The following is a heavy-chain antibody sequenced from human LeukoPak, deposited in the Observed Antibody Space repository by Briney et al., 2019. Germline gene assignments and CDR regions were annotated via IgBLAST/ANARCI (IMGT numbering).Heavy chain of an antibody. CDR1: GFTFGNCA. CDR2: ISGSDGFT. D-gene: IGHD1-1*01. J-gene: IGHJ4*02. CDR3: AKEGTGIHFDY. Sequence: GGSLRLSCAASGFTFGNCAMSWVRQAPGKGLEWVSSISGSDGFTYYADSVKGRFTISRDNSKNTLYLQMNSLRAEDTAVYYCAKEGTGIHFDYWGQGTLVTVSS. V-gene: IGHV3-23*01.